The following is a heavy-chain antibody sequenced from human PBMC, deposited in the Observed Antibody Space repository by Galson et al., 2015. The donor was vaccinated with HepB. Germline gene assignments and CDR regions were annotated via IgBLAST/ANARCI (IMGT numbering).Heavy chain of an antibody. J-gene: IGHJ6*02. D-gene: IGHD3-10*01. Sequence: PALVKPTQTLTLTCTFSGFSLSTSGMCVSWIRQPPGKALEWLARIDWDDDKYYSTSLKTRLTISKDTSKNQVVLTMTNMDPVDTATYYCARIGSGSYGYYYYGMDVWGQGTTVTVSS. CDR3: ARIGSGSYGYYYYGMDV. V-gene: IGHV2-70*11. CDR1: GFSLSTSGMC. CDR2: IDWDDDK.